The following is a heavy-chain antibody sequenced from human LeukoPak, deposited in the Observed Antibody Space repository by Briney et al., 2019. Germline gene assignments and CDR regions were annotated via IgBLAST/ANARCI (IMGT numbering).Heavy chain of an antibody. CDR1: GGSISSYY. Sequence: SETLSLTCTVSGGSISSYYWSWIRQPPGKGLEWIGYIYYSGSTNCNPSLKSRVTISVDTSKNQFSLKLSSVTAADTAVYYCARQMLPDAFDIWGQGTLVTVSS. D-gene: IGHD2-8*01. CDR2: IYYSGST. CDR3: ARQMLPDAFDI. V-gene: IGHV4-59*08. J-gene: IGHJ3*02.